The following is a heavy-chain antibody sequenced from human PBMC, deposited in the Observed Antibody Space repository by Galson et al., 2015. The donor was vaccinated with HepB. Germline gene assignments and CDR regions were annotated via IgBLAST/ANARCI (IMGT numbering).Heavy chain of an antibody. V-gene: IGHV3-30-3*01. D-gene: IGHD3-16*01. CDR1: GFTFSSYA. CDR3: ARDDRWGGAAAVDY. J-gene: IGHJ4*02. Sequence: SLRLSCAASGFTFSSYAMHWVRQAPGKGLEWVAVISYDGSNKYYADSVKGRFTISRDNSKNTLYLQMNSLRAEDTAVYYCARDDRWGGAAAVDYWGQGTLVTVSS. CDR2: ISYDGSNK.